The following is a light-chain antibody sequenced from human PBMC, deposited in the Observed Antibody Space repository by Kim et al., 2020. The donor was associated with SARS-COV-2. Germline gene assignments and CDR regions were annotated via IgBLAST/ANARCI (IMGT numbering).Light chain of an antibody. CDR1: QDINNY. J-gene: IGKJ5*01. CDR2: AAS. CDR3: QQYDSYPIT. V-gene: IGKV1-16*01. Sequence: DIQMTQSPSSLSASVGDRVTITCRASQDINNYLVWYQQKPGKAPKLLIYAASNLQTGVPSRFSGSGSGTDFTLTISSLQPEDIATYYCQQYDSYPITFGQGTRLEIK.